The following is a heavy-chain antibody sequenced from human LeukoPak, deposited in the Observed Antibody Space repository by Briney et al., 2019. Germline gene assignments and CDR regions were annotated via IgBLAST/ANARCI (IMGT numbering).Heavy chain of an antibody. CDR2: IYSGGST. CDR3: TRVLVVDSSGYYGYYFDY. D-gene: IGHD3-22*01. Sequence: GGSLRLSCAASGFTVSTNYMTWVRQAPGKGLEWVSVIYSGGSTYYADPVRGRFTISRDNSKNTLYLQMNSLRAGDTAVYYCTRVLVVDSSGYYGYYFDYWGQGTLVTVSS. V-gene: IGHV3-53*01. CDR1: GFTVSTNY. J-gene: IGHJ4*02.